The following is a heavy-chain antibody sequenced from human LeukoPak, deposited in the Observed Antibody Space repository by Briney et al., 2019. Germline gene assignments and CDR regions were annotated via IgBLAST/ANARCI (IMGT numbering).Heavy chain of an antibody. J-gene: IGHJ4*02. V-gene: IGHV4-34*01. CDR1: GGSFSGYY. D-gene: IGHD4-17*01. CDR2: INHSGST. Sequence: KASETLSLTCAVYGGSFSGYYWSWIRQPPGKGLEWIGEINHSGSTNYNPSLKSRVTISVGTSKNQFSLKLSSVTAADTAVYYCAKLYGGQLGNYWGQGTLVTVSS. CDR3: AKLYGGQLGNY.